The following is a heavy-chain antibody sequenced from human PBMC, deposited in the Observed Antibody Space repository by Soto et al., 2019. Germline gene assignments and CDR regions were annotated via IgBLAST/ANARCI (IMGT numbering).Heavy chain of an antibody. V-gene: IGHV3-23*01. CDR3: AKVVCKRGGRTVLEF. CDR2: ITVDGGST. Sequence: GGSMRLSCAASGFTFNTFALTWVRKAPGKGLEWVSSITVDGGSTYYVDSVKGRFTVSRDNSKNTLYLQMDSLRAEDTAVYYRAKVVCKRGGRTVLEFWGNGTMAPGS. CDR1: GFTFNTFA. D-gene: IGHD1-26*01. J-gene: IGHJ3*01.